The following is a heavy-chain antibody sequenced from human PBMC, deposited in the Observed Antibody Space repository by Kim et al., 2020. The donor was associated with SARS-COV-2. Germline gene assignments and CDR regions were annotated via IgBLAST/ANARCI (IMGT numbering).Heavy chain of an antibody. CDR2: INPSGGST. CDR1: GYTFTSYY. J-gene: IGHJ5*02. CDR3: ARWGTMVRGAGTNWFDP. V-gene: IGHV1-46*01. Sequence: ASVKVSCKASGYTFTSYYMHWVRQAPGQGLEWMGIINPSGGSTSYAQKFQGRVTMTRDTSTSTVYMELSSLRSEDTAVYYCARWGTMVRGAGTNWFDPWGQETLVTVSS. D-gene: IGHD3-10*01.